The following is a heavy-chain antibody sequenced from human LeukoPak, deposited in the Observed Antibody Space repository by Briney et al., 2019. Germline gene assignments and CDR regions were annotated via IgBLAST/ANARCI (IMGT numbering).Heavy chain of an antibody. V-gene: IGHV4-61*02. CDR2: IYTSGST. D-gene: IGHD7-27*01. J-gene: IGHJ3*02. CDR1: GGSISSGSYY. CDR3: ARETAGESSAFDI. Sequence: PSQTLSLTCTVSGGSISSGSYYWSWIRQPAGKGLEWIGRIYTSGSTDYNPSLKSRVTISVDTSKNQFSLKLSSVTAADTAVYYCARETAGESSAFDIWGQGTMVTVSS.